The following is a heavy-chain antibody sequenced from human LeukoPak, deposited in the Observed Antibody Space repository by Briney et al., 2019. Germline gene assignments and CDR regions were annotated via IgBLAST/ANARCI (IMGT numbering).Heavy chain of an antibody. D-gene: IGHD6-19*01. J-gene: IGHJ4*02. CDR1: GYTLTELS. CDR2: FDPEDGET. CDR3: ATGGPRKQWLLLVPFDY. Sequence: ASVKVSCKVSGYTLTELSMHWVRQAPGKGLEWMGGFDPEDGETIYAQKFQGRVTMTEDTSTDTAYMELSSLRSEDTAVYYCATGGPRKQWLLLVPFDYWGQGTLVTVSS. V-gene: IGHV1-24*01.